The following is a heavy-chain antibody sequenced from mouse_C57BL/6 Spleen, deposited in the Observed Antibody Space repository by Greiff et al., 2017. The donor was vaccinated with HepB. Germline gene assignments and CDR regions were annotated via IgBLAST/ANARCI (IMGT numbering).Heavy chain of an antibody. D-gene: IGHD1-1*01. CDR2: IRNKANNHAT. CDR1: GFTFSDAW. J-gene: IGHJ2*01. Sequence: EVQLQESGGGLVQPGGSMKLSCAASGFTFSDAWMDWVRQSPEKGLEWVAEIRNKANNHATYYAESVKGRFTISRDDSKSSVYLQMNSLRAEDTGIYYCTRLLRYGYFDYWGQGTTLTVSS. V-gene: IGHV6-6*01. CDR3: TRLLRYGYFDY.